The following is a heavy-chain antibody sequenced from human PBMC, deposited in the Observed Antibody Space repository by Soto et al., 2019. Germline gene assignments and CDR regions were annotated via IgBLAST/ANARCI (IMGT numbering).Heavy chain of an antibody. Sequence: EVQLVESGGGLVKPGGSLRLSCISSGFTFRTYTMNWVRQAPGKGLEWVSGIRGFSPYTFYAESVKGRFTISRDNAKNSLYLQMNSLRAEDMAEYYCARDRGYDAHDYYYNAMDVWGQGTTVTVSS. CDR3: ARDRGYDAHDYYYNAMDV. V-gene: IGHV3-21*01. J-gene: IGHJ6*02. CDR1: GFTFRTYT. D-gene: IGHD2-15*01. CDR2: IRGFSPYT.